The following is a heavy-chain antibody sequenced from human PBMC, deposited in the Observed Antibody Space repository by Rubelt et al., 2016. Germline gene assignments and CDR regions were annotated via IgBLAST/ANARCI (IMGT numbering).Heavy chain of an antibody. CDR1: GYIFTSYS. CDR3: ARDQYYDILTGYWAY. Sequence: GYIFTSYSMHWVRQAPGQGLEWMGIINPSGGSTTYAQKFQGRVSMTRDTSTSTVYMELSSLRYEDTALYYCARDQYYDILTGYWAYWGQGTLVTVSS. V-gene: IGHV1-46*01. CDR2: INPSGGST. J-gene: IGHJ4*02. D-gene: IGHD3-9*01.